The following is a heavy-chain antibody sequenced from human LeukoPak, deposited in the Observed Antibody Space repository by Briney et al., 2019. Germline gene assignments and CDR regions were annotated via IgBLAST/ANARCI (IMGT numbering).Heavy chain of an antibody. CDR1: GFTFSSYA. V-gene: IGHV3-23*01. Sequence: GGSLRLSCAASGFTFSSYAMSWVRQAPGKGLEWVSAISGSGGSTYYVDSVKGRFTISRDNSKNTLYLQMNSLRAEDTAVYYCAKDILTGYYQYYFDYWGQGTLVTVSS. J-gene: IGHJ4*02. CDR3: AKDILTGYYQYYFDY. D-gene: IGHD3-9*01. CDR2: ISGSGGST.